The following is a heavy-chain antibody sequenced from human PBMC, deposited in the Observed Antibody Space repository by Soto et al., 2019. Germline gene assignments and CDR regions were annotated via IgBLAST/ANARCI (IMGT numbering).Heavy chain of an antibody. CDR1: GGSMSEYF. CDR2: IYYLGST. CDR3: ARDGYDGSGSPYPAY. J-gene: IGHJ4*02. V-gene: IGHV4-59*01. D-gene: IGHD3-10*01. Sequence: PSETLSLTCSVSGGSMSEYFWSWIRQSPGKGLEWIGYIYYLGSTDYNPSLKSRVTISVDTSKRPFFLKLTSVTAADTAVYYCARDGYDGSGSPYPAYWGPGTQVTVSS.